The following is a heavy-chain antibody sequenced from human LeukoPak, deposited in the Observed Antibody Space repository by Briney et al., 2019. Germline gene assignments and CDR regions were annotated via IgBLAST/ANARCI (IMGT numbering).Heavy chain of an antibody. V-gene: IGHV3-30*04. D-gene: IGHD6-19*01. CDR2: ISYDGSNK. J-gene: IGHJ4*02. CDR1: GFTFSSYA. Sequence: GGSLRLSCAASGFTFSSYAMHWVRQAPGKGLEWVAFISYDGSNKYYADSVKGRFTISRDNSKNTLYLQMNSLRAEDTAVYYCARSPYSSGWYLRIPQFDYWGQGALVTVSS. CDR3: ARSPYSSGWYLRIPQFDY.